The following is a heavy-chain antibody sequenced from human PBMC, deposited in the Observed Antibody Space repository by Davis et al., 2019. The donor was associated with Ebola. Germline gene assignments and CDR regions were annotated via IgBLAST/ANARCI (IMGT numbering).Heavy chain of an antibody. CDR2: ISPDGSDK. D-gene: IGHD2-8*02. V-gene: IGHV3-30*18. CDR3: VKTRSNWWNDALEI. J-gene: IGHJ3*02. Sequence: GGSLRLSCAASAISFSNYGMFWVRHAPGKVMEWVAVISPDGSDKNYADSGKGRFTISRDNSKNTLDLQMNSLRPEDTAVYYCVKTRSNWWNDALEIWGRGTMVIVSS. CDR1: AISFSNYG.